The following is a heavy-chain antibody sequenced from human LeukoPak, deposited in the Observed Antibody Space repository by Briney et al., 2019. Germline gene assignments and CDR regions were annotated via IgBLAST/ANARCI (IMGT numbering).Heavy chain of an antibody. D-gene: IGHD2-2*01. Sequence: PGGSLRLSCAASGFTFSDYYMSWIRQAPGRGLEWVSYISSSGSTIYYADSVKGRFTISRDNAKNSLYLQMNSLRAEDTAAYYCARGEYQLLSGLDPWGQGTLVTVSS. V-gene: IGHV3-11*01. J-gene: IGHJ5*02. CDR1: GFTFSDYY. CDR3: ARGEYQLLSGLDP. CDR2: ISSSGSTI.